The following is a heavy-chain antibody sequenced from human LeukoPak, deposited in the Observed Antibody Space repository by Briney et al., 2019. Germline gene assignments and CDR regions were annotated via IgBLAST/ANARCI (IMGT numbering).Heavy chain of an antibody. D-gene: IGHD3-3*01. CDR1: GFTFDDYA. J-gene: IGHJ6*02. Sequence: GGSLRLSCAASGFTFDDYAMHWVRQAPGKGLEWVSLISGDGGSTYYADSVKGRFTISRDNSKNSLYLQMNSLRTEDTALYYCAKDIDYDLGTYYYYGMDVWGQGTTVTVSS. CDR3: AKDIDYDLGTYYYYGMDV. V-gene: IGHV3-43*02. CDR2: ISGDGGST.